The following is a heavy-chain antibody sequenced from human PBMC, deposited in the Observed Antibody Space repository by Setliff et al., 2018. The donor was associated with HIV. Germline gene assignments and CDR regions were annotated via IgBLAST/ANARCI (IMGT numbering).Heavy chain of an antibody. D-gene: IGHD2-2*01. CDR2: LIPILGIA. CDR3: ARESGSCSSTSCPRTGLDY. J-gene: IGHJ4*02. CDR1: GGTFSSYA. Sequence: SVKVSCKASGGTFSSYAISGVRQAPGQGLEWMGGLIPILGIANYAQKFQGRVTITRDTSASTAYMELSSLPSEDTAVYFCARESGSCSSTSCPRTGLDYWGKGTLVTVSS. V-gene: IGHV1-69*10.